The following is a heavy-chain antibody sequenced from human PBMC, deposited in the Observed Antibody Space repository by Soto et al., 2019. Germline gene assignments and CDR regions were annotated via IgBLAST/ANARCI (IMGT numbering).Heavy chain of an antibody. Sequence: PGESLKISCKGSGYSFTSYWIGWVRQMPGKGLECMGIIYPGGSDTRYSPSFQGQVTISADKSISTAYLQWSSLKASDTAMYYCARLLGGYSYGYYYYYGMDVWGQGTTVTVSS. CDR3: ARLLGGYSYGYYYYYGMDV. CDR1: GYSFTSYW. CDR2: IYPGGSDT. V-gene: IGHV5-51*01. J-gene: IGHJ6*02. D-gene: IGHD5-18*01.